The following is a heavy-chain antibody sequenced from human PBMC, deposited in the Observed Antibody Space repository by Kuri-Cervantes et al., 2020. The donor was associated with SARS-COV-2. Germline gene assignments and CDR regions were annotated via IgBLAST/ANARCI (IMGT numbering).Heavy chain of an antibody. CDR2: IYHSGST. J-gene: IGHJ4*02. V-gene: IGHV4-30-2*01. D-gene: IGHD2-21*01. CDR3: ACGVSSFFNGSPLEYYFDY. CDR1: GGPISSGDYY. Sequence: SETLSLTCTVSGGPISSGDYYWSWIRQPPGKGLEWIGYIYHSGSTYYNPSLKSRVTISVDRSKNQFSLKLSSVTAADTAVYYCACGVSSFFNGSPLEYYFDYWGQGTLVTVSS.